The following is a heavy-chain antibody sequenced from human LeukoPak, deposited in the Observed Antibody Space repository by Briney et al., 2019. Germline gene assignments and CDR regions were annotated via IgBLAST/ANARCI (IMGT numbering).Heavy chain of an antibody. V-gene: IGHV4-39*07. D-gene: IGHD2-2*01. Sequence: SETLSLTCTVSGGSISSSSYYWGWIRQPPGKGLEWIGDVHHSESSNYNPSLRSRVTMSVDTSKNQFSLNLNSVTATDTAVYYCARLGYCSTTSCAKGPFDYWGQGTLVTVSS. CDR1: GGSISSSSYY. CDR2: VHHSESS. J-gene: IGHJ4*02. CDR3: ARLGYCSTTSCAKGPFDY.